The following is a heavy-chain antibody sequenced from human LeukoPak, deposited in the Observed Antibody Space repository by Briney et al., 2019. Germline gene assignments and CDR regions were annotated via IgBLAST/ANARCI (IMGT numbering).Heavy chain of an antibody. V-gene: IGHV4-34*01. CDR2: INHSGST. D-gene: IGHD3-16*01. CDR3: ARHYGP. J-gene: IGHJ5*02. CDR1: GGSFSGYY. Sequence: SETLSLTCAVYGGSFSGYYWSWIRQPPGKGLVWIGEINHSGSTNYNPSLKSRVTISVDTSKNQFSLKLSSVTAADTAVYYCARHYGPWGQGTLVTVSS.